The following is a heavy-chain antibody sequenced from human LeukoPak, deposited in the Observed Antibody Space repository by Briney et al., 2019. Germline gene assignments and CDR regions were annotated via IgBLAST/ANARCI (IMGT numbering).Heavy chain of an antibody. D-gene: IGHD2-2*01. J-gene: IGHJ4*02. CDR3: AKALLSSTSPLENYFDY. V-gene: IGHV3-23*01. CDR2: ISGSGGST. CDR1: GFTFSSYA. Sequence: TGGSLRLSCAASGFTFSSYAMSWVRQAPGKGVEWVSAISGSGGSTYYADSVKGRFTISRDNSKNTLYLQMNSLRAEDTAVYYCAKALLSSTSPLENYFDYWGQGTLVTVSS.